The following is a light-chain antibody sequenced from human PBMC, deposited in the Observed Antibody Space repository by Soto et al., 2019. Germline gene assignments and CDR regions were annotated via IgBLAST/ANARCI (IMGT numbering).Light chain of an antibody. CDR2: EVS. J-gene: IGLJ1*01. CDR1: SSDVGSYNR. Sequence: QSALTQPPSVSGSPGQSVTISCTGTSSDVGSYNRVSWYQQPPGTAPKLMIYEVSNRPSGVPDRFSGSKSCNTASLTISGLQAEDEADDYCSSYTSSSTYVCGTGTKVTVL. V-gene: IGLV2-18*02. CDR3: SSYTSSSTYV.